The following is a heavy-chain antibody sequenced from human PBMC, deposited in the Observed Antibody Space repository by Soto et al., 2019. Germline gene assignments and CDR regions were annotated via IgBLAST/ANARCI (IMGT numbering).Heavy chain of an antibody. CDR3: ARDRLRKRLPPEAFDI. V-gene: IGHV3-11*01. CDR1: GFTFSDYY. J-gene: IGHJ3*02. Sequence: GGSPGLSCAASGFTFSDYYMSWIRQAPGKGLEWVSYISSSGSTIYYADSVKGRFTISRDNAKNSLYLQMNSLRAEDTAVYYCARDRLRKRLPPEAFDIWGQGTMVTVSS. CDR2: ISSSGSTI. D-gene: IGHD6-25*01.